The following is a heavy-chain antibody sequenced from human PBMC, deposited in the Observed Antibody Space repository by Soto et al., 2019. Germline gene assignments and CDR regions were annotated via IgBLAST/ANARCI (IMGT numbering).Heavy chain of an antibody. D-gene: IGHD3-22*01. J-gene: IGHJ5*02. Sequence: QLQLQESGPGLVKPSETLSLTCTVSGGSFSSSTYYWGWIRQPPGKGLEWIGSMYSGGNTYYNPSPRSGVTVSEDTSKNHFPLKLPSVTAADTALYYGARQPYDSTGYYYGAWGQGTLVPVSS. CDR1: GGSFSSSTYY. CDR2: MYSGGNT. CDR3: ARQPYDSTGYYYGA. V-gene: IGHV4-39*01.